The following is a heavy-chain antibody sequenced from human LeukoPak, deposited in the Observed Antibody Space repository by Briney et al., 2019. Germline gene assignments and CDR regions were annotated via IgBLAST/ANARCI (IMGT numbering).Heavy chain of an antibody. CDR2: ISCKSGGT. CDR3: ARDYFDVAFDP. V-gene: IGHV1-2*02. D-gene: IGHD2/OR15-2a*01. Sequence: ASVKVSCKASGYPFSDSYLHWVRQAPGQGLEWMGWISCKSGGTSYAQKFQGRVTMTRDTSITTAYMELSRLTSDDTAIYYCARDYFDVAFDPWCQGTLVTVSA. J-gene: IGHJ5*02. CDR1: GYPFSDSY.